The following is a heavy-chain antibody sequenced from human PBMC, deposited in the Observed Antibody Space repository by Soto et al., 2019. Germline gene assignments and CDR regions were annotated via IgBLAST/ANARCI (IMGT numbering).Heavy chain of an antibody. V-gene: IGHV3-30*02. Sequence: QVRLVESGGGVVQPGGSLRISCAASGFTFSTYDMHWVRQAPGKGLEWVAVIRNAGSNEYYRDSVKGRFTISRDNSKETLYLQMSSLSAEDTAVYYCATRASRQIIVPPASMPFDYWGQGTLVTVSS. CDR2: IRNAGSNE. J-gene: IGHJ4*02. CDR3: ATRASRQIIVPPASMPFDY. D-gene: IGHD2-2*01. CDR1: GFTFSTYD.